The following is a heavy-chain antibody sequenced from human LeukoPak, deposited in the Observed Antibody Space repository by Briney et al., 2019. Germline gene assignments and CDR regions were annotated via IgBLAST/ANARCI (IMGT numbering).Heavy chain of an antibody. CDR1: GFTFSGYA. V-gene: IGHV3-23*01. J-gene: IGHJ4*02. D-gene: IGHD2-15*01. CDR3: AKAASRFRDCTGGSCSGYFFDY. Sequence: GGSLRLSCAASGFTFSGYAMSWVRQAPGKGLEWVSTISGGSSGSTYYADSVKGRFTISRDSSKNTLFLQMNSLRAEDTAVYYCAKAASRFRDCTGGSCSGYFFDYWGQGTLVTVSS. CDR2: ISGGSSGST.